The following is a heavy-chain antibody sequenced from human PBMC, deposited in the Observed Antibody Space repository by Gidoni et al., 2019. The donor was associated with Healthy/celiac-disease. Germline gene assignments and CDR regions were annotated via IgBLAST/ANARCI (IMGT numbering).Heavy chain of an antibody. CDR2: INHSGST. CDR3: ARGWRVARYYYGSGSLYGMDV. V-gene: IGHV4-34*01. Sequence: QVQLQQWGAGLLKPSETLSLTCAVYGGSFSGYYWSWIRQPPGKGLEWIGEINHSGSTNYNPSLKSRVTISVDTSKNQFSLKLSSVTAADTAVYYCARGWRVARYYYGSGSLYGMDVWGQGTTVTVSS. CDR1: GGSFSGYY. D-gene: IGHD3-10*01. J-gene: IGHJ6*02.